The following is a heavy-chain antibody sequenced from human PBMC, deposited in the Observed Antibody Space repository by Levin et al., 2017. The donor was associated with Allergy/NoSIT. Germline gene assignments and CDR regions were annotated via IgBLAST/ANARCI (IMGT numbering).Heavy chain of an antibody. CDR3: AREPYFYYFYYTMDV. CDR2: ISYDGSNE. Sequence: GGSLRLSCAASGFTFSSYAMHWVRQAPGKGLEWVAVISYDGSNEYYADSVKGRFAISRDNSKNTLSLQMNNLRPEDTALYYCAREPYFYYFYYTMDVWGQGTTVTVSS. V-gene: IGHV3-30*09. D-gene: IGHD3-10*01. J-gene: IGHJ6*02. CDR1: GFTFSSYA.